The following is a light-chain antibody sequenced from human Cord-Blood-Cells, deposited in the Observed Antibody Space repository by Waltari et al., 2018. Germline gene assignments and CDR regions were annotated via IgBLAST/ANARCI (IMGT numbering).Light chain of an antibody. J-gene: IGLJ2*01. V-gene: IGLV2-18*02. CDR3: SSYTSSSTLV. Sequence: QSALTQPPSVSGSPGQSVTISCTGPSSDVGSYNRVSWYQQPPGTAPKLMIYEVSTRPSGVPDRFSGSKSGNTASLTISGLQAEDEADYYCSSYTSSSTLVFGGGTKLTVL. CDR2: EVS. CDR1: SSDVGSYNR.